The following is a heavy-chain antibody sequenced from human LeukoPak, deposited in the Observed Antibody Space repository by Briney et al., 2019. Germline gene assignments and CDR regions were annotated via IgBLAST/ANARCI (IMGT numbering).Heavy chain of an antibody. Sequence: SETLSLTCAVYGGSFSGYYWSWIRQPPGKGLEWIGEVNHSGSTNYNPSLKSRVTISVDTSKNQFSLKLSSVTAADTAVYYCARVTYYDYVWGSYRYDYFDYWGQGTLVTVSS. CDR3: ARVTYYDYVWGSYRYDYFDY. CDR2: VNHSGST. V-gene: IGHV4-34*01. J-gene: IGHJ4*02. D-gene: IGHD3-16*02. CDR1: GGSFSGYY.